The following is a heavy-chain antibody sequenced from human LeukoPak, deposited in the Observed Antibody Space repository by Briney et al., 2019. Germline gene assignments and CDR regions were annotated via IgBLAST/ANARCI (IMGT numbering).Heavy chain of an antibody. D-gene: IGHD2-2*01. J-gene: IGHJ5*02. CDR2: IIPNFGTA. V-gene: IGHV1-69*13. CDR3: ATRPLGYCSSTSCPSRWFDP. CDR1: GGTFSSYA. Sequence: SVKVSCKASGGTFSSYAISWVRQAPGQGLEWMGGIIPNFGTADYAQKFQGRVTITADESTSTAYMELSSLRSEDTAVYYCATRPLGYCSSTSCPSRWFDPWGQGTLVTVPS.